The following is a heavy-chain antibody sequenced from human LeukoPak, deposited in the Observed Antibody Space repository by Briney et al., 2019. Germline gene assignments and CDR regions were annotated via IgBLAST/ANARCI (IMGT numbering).Heavy chain of an antibody. Sequence: SETLSLTCTVSGGSISSYYWSWIRQPPGKGLEWIGYIYYSGSTNYNPSLKSRVTISVDTSKNQFSLKLSSVTAADTAVYYCARLSLYYYYMDVWGKGTTVTVSS. V-gene: IGHV4-59*01. CDR2: IYYSGST. D-gene: IGHD3-16*02. CDR1: GGSISSYY. CDR3: ARLSLYYYYMDV. J-gene: IGHJ6*03.